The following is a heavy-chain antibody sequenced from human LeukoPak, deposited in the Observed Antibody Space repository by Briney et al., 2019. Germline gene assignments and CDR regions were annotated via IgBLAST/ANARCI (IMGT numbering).Heavy chain of an antibody. J-gene: IGHJ4*02. CDR1: GGSISSDNYY. V-gene: IGHV4-61*02. CDR2: IHTSGST. D-gene: IGHD3-22*01. Sequence: SETLSLTCTVSGGSISSDNYYWSWIRQPTGKGLERIGRIHTSGSTNYNPTLRSRVTISADTSKNQLSLKLSSVTAADTAVYYCARESDLSHYDRTDYWGQGTLVTVSS. CDR3: ARESDLSHYDRTDY.